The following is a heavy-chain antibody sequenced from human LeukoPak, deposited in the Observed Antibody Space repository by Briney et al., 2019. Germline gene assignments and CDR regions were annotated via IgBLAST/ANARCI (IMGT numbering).Heavy chain of an antibody. CDR2: IYYSGST. Sequence: SETLSLTCTVSGGSISSYYWSWIRQPPGKGLEWIAYIYYSGSTNYNPSLKSRVTISVDTSKNQFSLKLSSVTAADTAVYYCAREGSSSWYRRFDYWGQGTLVTVSS. CDR3: AREGSSSWYRRFDY. V-gene: IGHV4-59*01. CDR1: GGSISSYY. D-gene: IGHD6-13*01. J-gene: IGHJ4*02.